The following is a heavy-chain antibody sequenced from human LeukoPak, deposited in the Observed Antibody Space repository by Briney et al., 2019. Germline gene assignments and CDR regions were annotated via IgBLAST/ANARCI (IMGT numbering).Heavy chain of an antibody. CDR3: VRRGYSYAWDYFDY. CDR2: ISHTGTI. V-gene: IGHV4-59*08. CDR1: GGSIGGYY. D-gene: IGHD3-16*01. Sequence: NTSETLSLTCTVSGGSIGGYYWSWIRQTPGEGLEWIGYISHTGTINYNPSLKSRLTISVDTSKNQFSLSLSSVTAADSAIYYCVRRGYSYAWDYFDYWGQGTLVIVSS. J-gene: IGHJ4*02.